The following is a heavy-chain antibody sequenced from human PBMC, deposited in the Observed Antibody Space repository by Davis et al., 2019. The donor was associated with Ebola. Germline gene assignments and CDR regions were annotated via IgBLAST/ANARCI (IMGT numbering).Heavy chain of an antibody. D-gene: IGHD1-26*01. CDR1: GFSFSKYG. J-gene: IGHJ6*02. CDR3: ARRIVGDSRGAVDV. V-gene: IGHV3-48*02. Sequence: PGGSLRLPCAASGFSFSKYGMYWFRLAPGKGLEWLSYIGGSSDNINYADSVEGRFTISRDNAKHSLSLHMNGLRDDDTAVYYCARRIVGDSRGAVDVWGQGTTVTVS. CDR2: IGGSSDNI.